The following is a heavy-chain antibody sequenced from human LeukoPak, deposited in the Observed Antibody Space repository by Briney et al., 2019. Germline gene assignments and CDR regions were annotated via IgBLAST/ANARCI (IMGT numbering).Heavy chain of an antibody. Sequence: SETLSLTCAVSNGSFSAYYWSWIRQSPGKGLQWIGEISHSGSTNYNPSLTLRVSISLDMSKNHFSLRLSSVTAADTAVYFCARRYCSGGSCYMRGYYGMDVWATGTTVIVSS. V-gene: IGHV4-34*01. J-gene: IGHJ6*04. CDR3: ARRYCSGGSCYMRGYYGMDV. D-gene: IGHD2-15*01. CDR2: ISHSGST. CDR1: NGSFSAYY.